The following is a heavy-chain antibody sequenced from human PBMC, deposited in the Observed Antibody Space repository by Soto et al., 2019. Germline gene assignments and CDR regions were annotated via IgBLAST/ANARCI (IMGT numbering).Heavy chain of an antibody. CDR2: IWYDGSNK. J-gene: IGHJ3*02. CDR3: ASGGGRVWRHAFDI. D-gene: IGHD3-3*01. CDR1: GFTFSSYG. Sequence: QVQLVESGGGVVQPGRSLRLSCAASGFTFSSYGMHWVRQAPGKGLEWVAVIWYDGSNKYYADSVKGRFTISRDNSKNTCYLQMNSLRAEDTAVYYCASGGGRVWRHAFDIWGQGTMVTVSS. V-gene: IGHV3-33*01.